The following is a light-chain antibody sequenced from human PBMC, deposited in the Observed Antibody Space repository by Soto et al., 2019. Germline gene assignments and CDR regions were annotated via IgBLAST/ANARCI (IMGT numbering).Light chain of an antibody. V-gene: IGKV3-20*01. Sequence: ELVMTKSPCTLSVYTGERVPLSCRACEPVSTGFLAWYQQKRGQPPRLLIYGASTRATGVPDRFSGSGSGTDFTLTISELDPEDFAVYYCQVYHWSLTWTFGPGTKVDIK. CDR3: QVYHWSLTWT. CDR1: EPVSTGF. J-gene: IGKJ1*01. CDR2: GAS.